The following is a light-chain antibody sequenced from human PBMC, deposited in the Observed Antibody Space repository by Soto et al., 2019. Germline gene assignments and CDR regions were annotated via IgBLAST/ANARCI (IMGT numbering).Light chain of an antibody. J-gene: IGKJ1*01. CDR1: ESVRTN. Sequence: EIVMTQSPATLSVSPGERATLSCKASESVRTNLAWYQHKPGQAPRLLMYGASNRATGVPARFSGSGSGTDFTLTISSLQSEDFALYYCQQYNNWPRTFGQGTEVEIK. CDR3: QQYNNWPRT. CDR2: GAS. V-gene: IGKV3-15*01.